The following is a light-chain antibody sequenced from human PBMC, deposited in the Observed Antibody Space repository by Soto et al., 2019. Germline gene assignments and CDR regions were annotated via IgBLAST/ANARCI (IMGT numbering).Light chain of an antibody. Sequence: EVVLTQSPATLSLSPGERATLSCRASQSLRSYLAWYQQKPGQAPRLLIYDASNRATGIPARFSGSGSGTDFTLTISSLEPEDFAAYYCQQRTYWPPFTFGQGTRLEIK. J-gene: IGKJ5*01. CDR3: QQRTYWPPFT. CDR1: QSLRSY. V-gene: IGKV3-11*01. CDR2: DAS.